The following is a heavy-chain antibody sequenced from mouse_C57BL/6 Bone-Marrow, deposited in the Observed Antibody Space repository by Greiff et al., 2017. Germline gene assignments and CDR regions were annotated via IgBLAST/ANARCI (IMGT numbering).Heavy chain of an antibody. CDR3: ARVFQNYFDY. CDR2: ISYDGSN. CDR1: GYSITSGYY. V-gene: IGHV3-6*01. Sequence: VQLKESGPGLVKPSQSLSLTCSVTGYSITSGYYWNWIRQFPGNKLEWMGYISYDGSNNYNPSLKNRISITRDTSKNQFFLKLNSVTTEDTATYYCARVFQNYFDYWGQGTTLTVSS. J-gene: IGHJ2*01.